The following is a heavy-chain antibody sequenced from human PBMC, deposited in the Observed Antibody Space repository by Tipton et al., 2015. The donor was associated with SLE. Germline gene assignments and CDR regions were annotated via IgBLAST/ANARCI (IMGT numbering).Heavy chain of an antibody. Sequence: GLVKPSETLSLTCSVSGGSISSGGYYWSWIRQSPGVGLEWIGYIYDTGSTYYNPSLRSRVTISVDTSKNQFSLKLSSLTAADTAVYYCARGRRGYTAYVVPDYWGQGTQVTVSS. J-gene: IGHJ4*02. CDR2: IYDTGST. V-gene: IGHV4-31*03. CDR3: ARGRRGYTAYVVPDY. D-gene: IGHD5-12*01. CDR1: GGSISSGGYY.